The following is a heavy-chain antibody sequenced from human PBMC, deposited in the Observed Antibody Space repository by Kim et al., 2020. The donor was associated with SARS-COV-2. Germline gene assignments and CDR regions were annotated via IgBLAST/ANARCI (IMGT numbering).Heavy chain of an antibody. J-gene: IGHJ4*02. CDR3: AQALGPFYYESSGNSFDY. Sequence: KGRFTISRDNSKNALNLQMNSLRAEDTAVYYCAQALGPFYYESSGNSFDYWGQGTLVTVSS. D-gene: IGHD3-22*01. V-gene: IGHV3-23*01.